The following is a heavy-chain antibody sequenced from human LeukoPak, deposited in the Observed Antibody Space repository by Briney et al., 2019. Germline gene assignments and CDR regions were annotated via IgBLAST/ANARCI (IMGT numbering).Heavy chain of an antibody. Sequence: GGSLRLSCAPSGFTFSNYWMHWVRQAPGKGLVWVSRINSDGSSTSNADSVKGRFTMSRDNAKNTLYLQMNSLRADDTAVYYCARVIGTYFFAYWGQGTLVTVSS. CDR1: GFTFSNYW. J-gene: IGHJ4*02. CDR2: INSDGSST. CDR3: ARVIGTYFFAY. V-gene: IGHV3-74*01. D-gene: IGHD1-26*01.